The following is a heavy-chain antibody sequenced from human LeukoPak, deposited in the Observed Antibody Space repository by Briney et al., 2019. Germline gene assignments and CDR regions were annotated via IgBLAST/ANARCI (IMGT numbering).Heavy chain of an antibody. Sequence: GGSLRLSCAASGFTFSSYVMHWVRQTPGKGLEWVAAISYDGSNEYSTDSVKGRFTISRDNSKNRLYLQMNSLRAEDTAVYYCAKDSCSGGTCYNFDYWGQGILVTVSS. CDR3: AKDSCSGGTCYNFDY. V-gene: IGHV3-30*18. D-gene: IGHD2-15*01. CDR1: GFTFSSYV. CDR2: ISYDGSNE. J-gene: IGHJ4*02.